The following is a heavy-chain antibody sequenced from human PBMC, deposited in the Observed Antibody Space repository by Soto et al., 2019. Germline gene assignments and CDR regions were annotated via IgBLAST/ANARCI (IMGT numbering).Heavy chain of an antibody. CDR3: AREGRSAAPQAGFDL. V-gene: IGHV4-31*03. CDR1: GNSISTGAYY. D-gene: IGHD3-10*01. J-gene: IGHJ4*02. CDR2: IFYSGNT. Sequence: SETLSLTCTVSGNSISTGAYYWSWLRQHPVKGLEWIGHIFYSGNTHYSPSLESRVTISVDTSKNQFSIKLTSVTVADTAVYYCAREGRSAAPQAGFDLWGQGTLVTVSS.